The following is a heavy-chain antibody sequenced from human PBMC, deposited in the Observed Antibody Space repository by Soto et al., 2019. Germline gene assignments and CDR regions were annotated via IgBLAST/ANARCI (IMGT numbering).Heavy chain of an antibody. CDR1: GFSLSTSGVG. CDR2: IYWDDDK. CDR3: AHTDGIVVVTAPNDWFDP. V-gene: IGHV2-5*02. D-gene: IGHD2-21*02. Sequence: SGPTLVNPTQTLTLTCTFSGFSLSTSGVGVGWIRQPPGKALGWLALIYWDDDKRYSPSLKSRLTITKDTSKNQVVLTMTNMDPVDTATYYCAHTDGIVVVTAPNDWFDPWGQGTLVTVSS. J-gene: IGHJ5*02.